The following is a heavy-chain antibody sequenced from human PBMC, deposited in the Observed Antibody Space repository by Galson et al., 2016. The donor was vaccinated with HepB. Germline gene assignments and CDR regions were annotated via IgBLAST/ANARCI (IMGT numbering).Heavy chain of an antibody. CDR3: AGGYYGSGSYYAY. J-gene: IGHJ4*02. CDR2: ISSASSIK. D-gene: IGHD3-10*01. V-gene: IGHV3-48*04. CDR1: GFTFNTYG. Sequence: SLRLSCADSGFTFNTYGMNWVRQAPGKGLEWVSYISSASSIKYYADSVKGRFTISRDNAKNSLYVQMNSLRAEDTAVYYCAGGYYGSGSYYAYWGQGTLVTVSS.